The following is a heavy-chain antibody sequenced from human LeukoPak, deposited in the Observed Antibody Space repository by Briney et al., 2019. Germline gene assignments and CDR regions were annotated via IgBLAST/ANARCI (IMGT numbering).Heavy chain of an antibody. CDR2: ISSSSSYI. CDR3: ARGPYCSSTSCYTHYYYYMDV. V-gene: IGHV3-21*01. Sequence: GGSLRLSCAASGFTFSSYSMNWVRQAPGKGLEWVSSISSSSSYIYYADSAKGRFTISRDNAKNSLYLQMNSLRAEDTAVYYCARGPYCSSTSCYTHYYYYMDVWGKGTTVTVSS. D-gene: IGHD2-2*02. J-gene: IGHJ6*03. CDR1: GFTFSSYS.